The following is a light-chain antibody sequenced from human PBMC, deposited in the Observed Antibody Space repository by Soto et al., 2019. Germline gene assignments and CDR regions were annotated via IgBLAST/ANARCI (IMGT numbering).Light chain of an antibody. V-gene: IGLV2-14*01. CDR3: SSSTTPTSLVV. CDR1: SSDIGDYNY. Sequence: QSALTQPASVSGSPGQSITISCTGTSSDIGDYNYVSWYQQYPGKVPKLVSYDVSHRPSGVSNRLSGSKSGNTASLTISGLQAEDEADYYCSSSTTPTSLVVFGGGTKLTVL. CDR2: DVS. J-gene: IGLJ3*02.